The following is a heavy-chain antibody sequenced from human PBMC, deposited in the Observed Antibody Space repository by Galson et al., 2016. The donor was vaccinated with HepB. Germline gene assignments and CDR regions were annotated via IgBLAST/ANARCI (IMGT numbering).Heavy chain of an antibody. CDR1: GYTFTNYG. CDR3: ARAWSFDSSGFFATAAFDF. V-gene: IGHV1-18*01. Sequence: SVKVSCKASGYTFTNYGISWVRQAPGQGLERMGWISPYNGNTNYAQNLQGRVTLTTDIFTNTAYMELRSLRSDDTAVYYCARAWSFDSSGFFATAAFDFWGQGTMVAVSS. D-gene: IGHD3-22*01. J-gene: IGHJ3*01. CDR2: ISPYNGNT.